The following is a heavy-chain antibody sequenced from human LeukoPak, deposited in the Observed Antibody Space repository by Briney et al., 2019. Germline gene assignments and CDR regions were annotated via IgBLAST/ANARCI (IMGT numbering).Heavy chain of an antibody. CDR3: ARGARKITMIVVVNTGGAFDI. D-gene: IGHD3-22*01. CDR1: GGSISSSSYY. CDR2: IYYSGST. Sequence: PSETLSLTCTVSGGSISSSSYYWGWIRQPPGKGLEWIGSIYYSGSTYYNPSLKSRVTISVDTSKNQFSLKLSSVTAADTAVYYCARGARKITMIVVVNTGGAFDIWGQGTMVTVSS. J-gene: IGHJ3*02. V-gene: IGHV4-39*07.